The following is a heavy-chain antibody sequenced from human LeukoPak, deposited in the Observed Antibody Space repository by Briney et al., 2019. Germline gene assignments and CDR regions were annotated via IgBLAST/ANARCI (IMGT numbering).Heavy chain of an antibody. D-gene: IGHD1-14*01. J-gene: IGHJ3*02. CDR2: INPGDSDT. CDR3: PRLSLNHSWVALDVLDT. Sequence: KLGESLKISCKGSGYSFTSYWIGWVRQLPGKGLEWMGIINPGDSDTRYSPSFQGQVTISADKSISTAYLLWSSLKASDTDMYYCPRLSLNHSWVALDVLDTWGQGTVVTVSS. CDR1: GYSFTSYW. V-gene: IGHV5-51*01.